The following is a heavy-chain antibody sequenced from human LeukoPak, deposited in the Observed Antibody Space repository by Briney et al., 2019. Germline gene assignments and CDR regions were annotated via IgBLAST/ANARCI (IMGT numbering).Heavy chain of an antibody. CDR1: GYSISSGYY. V-gene: IGHV4-38-2*01. CDR2: IYHSGST. CDR3: GRKGRGARGPIVDY. D-gene: IGHD3-10*01. J-gene: IGHJ4*02. Sequence: SETLSLTCAVSGYSISSGYYWGWIRQPPGKGLEWIGSIYHSGSTYYNPPLKSRVTISVDTSKSQFSLKLSSVTAADTAVYYCGRKGRGARGPIVDYWGQGTLVTVSS.